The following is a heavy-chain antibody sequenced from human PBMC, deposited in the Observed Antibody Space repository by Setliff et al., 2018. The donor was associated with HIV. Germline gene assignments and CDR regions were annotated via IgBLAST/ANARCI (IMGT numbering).Heavy chain of an antibody. D-gene: IGHD3-3*01. V-gene: IGHV4-38-2*02. CDR3: ARLHIRFRSQDWAAVDV. CDR1: GQFISDGYY. CDR2: VYHSGRT. Sequence: LSLTCTVSGQFISDGYYWGWIRQPPGKGLEWIGSVYHSGRTYYNPSLKSRVTMSADTSKNQISLMLRSMTAADTAVYYCARLHIRFRSQDWAAVDVWGQGTTVTVSS. J-gene: IGHJ6*02.